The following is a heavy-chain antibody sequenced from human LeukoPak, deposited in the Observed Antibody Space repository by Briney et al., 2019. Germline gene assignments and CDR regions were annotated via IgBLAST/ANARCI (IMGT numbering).Heavy chain of an antibody. Sequence: SGTLSLTCPVSDGSLSDYYWCWLRQPPGKGLEWIGYIYYGGGTNYNRSLKSRITISIDTYKNQFSLKLRSVTAADTSVYFCVRGSITPRRGTLDWFDPWGQGILVSVSS. CDR2: IYYGGGT. J-gene: IGHJ5*02. CDR3: VRGSITPRRGTLDWFDP. D-gene: IGHD6-6*01. V-gene: IGHV4-59*01. CDR1: DGSLSDYY.